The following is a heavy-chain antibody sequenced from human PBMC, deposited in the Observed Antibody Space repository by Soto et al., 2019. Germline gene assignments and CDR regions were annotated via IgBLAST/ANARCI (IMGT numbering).Heavy chain of an antibody. J-gene: IGHJ6*02. CDR2: IYNSGST. D-gene: IGHD4-17*01. CDR3: ARLTTPTPYYCYYGMDV. CDR1: GGSVSSGSYY. V-gene: IGHV4-61*01. Sequence: QVQLQESGPGLVKPSETLSLTCTVSGGSVSSGSYYWSWIRQPPGKGLEWIGYIYNSGSTNYNPSLKSRVTRSVDTSKNQFSLKLSSVTAADTAVYYCARLTTPTPYYCYYGMDVWGQGTTVTVSS.